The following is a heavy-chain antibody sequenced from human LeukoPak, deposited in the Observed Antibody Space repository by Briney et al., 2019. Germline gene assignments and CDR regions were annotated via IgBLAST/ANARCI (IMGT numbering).Heavy chain of an antibody. CDR2: MNPNSGNT. J-gene: IGHJ6*02. D-gene: IGHD2-21*02. V-gene: IGHV1-8*01. CDR1: GYTFTSYD. Sequence: ASVKVSCKASGYTFTSYDINWVRQAPGQGLEWMGWMNPNSGNTGYAQKFQGRVTMTRNTSISTAYMELSSLRSEDTAVYYCAREGRYCGDDCYSYYYGMDVWGQGTTVTVSS. CDR3: AREGRYCGDDCYSYYYGMDV.